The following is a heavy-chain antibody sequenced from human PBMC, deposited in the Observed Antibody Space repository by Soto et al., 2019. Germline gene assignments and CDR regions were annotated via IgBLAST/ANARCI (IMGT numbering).Heavy chain of an antibody. CDR2: VIPIFGTG. D-gene: IGHD6-13*01. CDR3: AIPPREGSSSPPYYYCRGMDV. CDR1: RGTFRSYA. V-gene: IGHV1-69*13. Sequence: GAGVTVSYQASRGTFRSYAMRWVRQAPGQGREWMGGVIPIFGTGNYAQKFQGRVTITADESTSTAYMELSSVSSEDTAVYYCAIPPREGSSSPPYYYCRGMDVWGQGATVTVSS. J-gene: IGHJ6*02.